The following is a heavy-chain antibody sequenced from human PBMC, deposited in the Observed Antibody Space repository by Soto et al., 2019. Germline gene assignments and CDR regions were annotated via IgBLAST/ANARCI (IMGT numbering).Heavy chain of an antibody. J-gene: IGHJ4*02. CDR3: ARRSPLYYDFWSGPQYYFDY. Sequence: GESLKISCKGSGYSFTSYWIGWVRQVPGKGLEWMGIIYPGDSDTRYSPSFQGQVTISADKSISTAYLQWSSLKASDTAMYYCARRSPLYYDFWSGPQYYFDYWGQGTLVTVSS. D-gene: IGHD3-3*01. CDR2: IYPGDSDT. V-gene: IGHV5-51*01. CDR1: GYSFTSYW.